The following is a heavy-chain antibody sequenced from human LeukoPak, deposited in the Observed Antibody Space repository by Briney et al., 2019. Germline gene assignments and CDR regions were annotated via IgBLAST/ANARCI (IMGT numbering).Heavy chain of an antibody. J-gene: IGHJ6*02. V-gene: IGHV4-61*08. Sequence: SETLSLTCTVSGGSMSSGDYGWTWIRQPPGKGLEWIGYIYSSGSTNYNPSLKSRVTISVATPKNQFSLKLSSVTAADTAVYYCASDHYSGSDDYYFGMIVLGQGTTVTV. D-gene: IGHD1-26*01. CDR3: ASDHYSGSDDYYFGMIV. CDR2: IYSSGST. CDR1: GGSMSSGDYG.